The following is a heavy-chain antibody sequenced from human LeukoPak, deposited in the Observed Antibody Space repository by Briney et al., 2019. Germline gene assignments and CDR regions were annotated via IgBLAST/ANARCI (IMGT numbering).Heavy chain of an antibody. Sequence: GGSLRLSCAASGFTFSSYAMSWVRQAPGKGLEWVSAISGSGGSTYYADSVKGRFTISRDNSKNTLYLQMNSLRADDTAVYYCARGYYYDSSGYYSTFDYWGQGTLVTVSS. V-gene: IGHV3-23*01. CDR1: GFTFSSYA. J-gene: IGHJ4*02. CDR2: ISGSGGST. D-gene: IGHD3-22*01. CDR3: ARGYYYDSSGYYSTFDY.